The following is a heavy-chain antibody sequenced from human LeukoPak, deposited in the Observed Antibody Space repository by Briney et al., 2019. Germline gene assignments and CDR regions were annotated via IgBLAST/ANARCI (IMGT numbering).Heavy chain of an antibody. J-gene: IGHJ4*02. CDR1: GGTFSSYT. D-gene: IGHD6-19*01. CDR3: ARGGLIAVAGDGLGY. Sequence: SVKVSCTASGGTFSSYTINWVRQAPGQGLEWMGRIIPILGIANYAQKFQGRVTITADKSTSTAYMELSSLRSEDTAVYYCARGGLIAVAGDGLGYWGQGTLVTVSS. CDR2: IIPILGIA. V-gene: IGHV1-69*02.